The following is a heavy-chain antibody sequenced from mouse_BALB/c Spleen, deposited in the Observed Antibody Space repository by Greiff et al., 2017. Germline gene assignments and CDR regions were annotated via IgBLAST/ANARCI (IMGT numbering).Heavy chain of an antibody. D-gene: IGHD1-2*01. CDR1: GYAFTNYL. CDR3: AREDPITTRYFDV. V-gene: IGHV1-54*01. J-gene: IGHJ1*01. Sequence: QVQLKESGAELVRPGTSVKVSCKASGYAFTNYLIEWVKQRPGQGLEWIGVINPGSGGTNYNEKFKGKATLTADKSSSTAYMQLSSLTSDDSAVYFCAREDPITTRYFDVWGAGTTVTVSS. CDR2: INPGSGGT.